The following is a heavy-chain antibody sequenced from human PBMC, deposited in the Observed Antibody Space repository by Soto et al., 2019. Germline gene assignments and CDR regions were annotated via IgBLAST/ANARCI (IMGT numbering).Heavy chain of an antibody. CDR1: GYTFTGYY. CDR2: INPSGGST. V-gene: IGHV1-46*01. D-gene: IGHD3-10*01. CDR3: AKDFIPRNGVYDAFDI. Sequence: ASVKVSCKASGYTFTGYYMHWVRQAPGQGLEWMGIINPSGGSTSYAQKFQGRVTMTRDTSTSTVYMELSSLRSEDTAIYYCAKDFIPRNGVYDAFDIWGQGTVVTVSS. J-gene: IGHJ3*02.